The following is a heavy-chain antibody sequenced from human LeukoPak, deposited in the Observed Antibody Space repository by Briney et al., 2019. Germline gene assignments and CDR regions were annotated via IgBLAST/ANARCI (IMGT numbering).Heavy chain of an antibody. Sequence: ASVNVSRMASVYTFTSYLIHGVRQPRGRGLEGMGIINPSGTYTNYAQEFQGRVTMTSDTTTSTVYMELTSMRSDDTALYYCVRELGGTYYFDYWGQGTLVTVSS. J-gene: IGHJ4*02. CDR3: VRELGGTYYFDY. V-gene: IGHV1-46*01. CDR1: VYTFTSYL. CDR2: INPSGTYT. D-gene: IGHD1-26*01.